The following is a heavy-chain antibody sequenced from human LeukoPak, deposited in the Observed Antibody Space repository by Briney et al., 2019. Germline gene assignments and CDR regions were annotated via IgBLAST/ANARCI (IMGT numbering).Heavy chain of an antibody. CDR1: GYTFNTYA. D-gene: IGHD3-16*01. CDR2: ISAYNGNT. Sequence: ASVKVSCKASGYTFNTYAISWVRQAPGQGLEWMAWISAYNGNTHYAQNLQGRVTMTTDRSTNTAYMELRSLRSDDTAVYYCARDISPLITFGGVVAFDIWGQGTMVTVSS. J-gene: IGHJ3*02. V-gene: IGHV1-18*01. CDR3: ARDISPLITFGGVVAFDI.